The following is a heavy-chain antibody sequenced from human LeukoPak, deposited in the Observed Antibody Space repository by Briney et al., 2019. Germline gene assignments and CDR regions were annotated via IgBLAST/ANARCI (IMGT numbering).Heavy chain of an antibody. CDR3: ARVIAVRGVIPGY. V-gene: IGHV1-69*05. D-gene: IGHD3-10*01. CDR2: IIPIFGTA. J-gene: IGHJ4*02. Sequence: SVKVSCKASGGTFSSYAISWVRQAPGQGLEWMGGIIPIFGTANYAQKFQGRVTMTRDTSTSTVYMELSSLRSEDTAVYYCARVIAVRGVIPGYWGQGTLVTVSS. CDR1: GGTFSSYA.